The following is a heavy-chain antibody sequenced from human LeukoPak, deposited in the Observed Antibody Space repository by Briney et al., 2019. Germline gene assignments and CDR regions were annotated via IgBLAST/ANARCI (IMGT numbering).Heavy chain of an antibody. CDR3: ARAGTGILLWFGDRSDY. CDR2: ISSSSSYT. D-gene: IGHD3-10*01. V-gene: IGHV3-21*01. Sequence: GGSLRLSCAASGFTFSSYTMNWVRQAPGKGLEWVSSISSSSSYTYYADSEKGRFTISRDNAKKSLYLQMNSLRAEDTAVYYCARAGTGILLWFGDRSDYWGQGTLVTVSS. CDR1: GFTFSSYT. J-gene: IGHJ4*02.